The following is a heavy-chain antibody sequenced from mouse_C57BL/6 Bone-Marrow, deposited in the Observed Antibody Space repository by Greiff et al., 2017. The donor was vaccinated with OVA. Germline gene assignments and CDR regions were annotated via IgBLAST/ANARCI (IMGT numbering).Heavy chain of an antibody. J-gene: IGHJ2*01. CDR1: GFTFSSYA. Sequence: EVKVVESGGGLVKPGGSLKLSCAASGFTFSSYAMSWVRQTPEKRLEWVATISDGGSYTYYPDNVKGRFTISRDNAKNNLYLQMSHLKSEDTAMDYCAREGIYDGYYGVFDYWGQGTTLTVSS. V-gene: IGHV5-4*01. CDR3: AREGIYDGYYGVFDY. CDR2: ISDGGSYT. D-gene: IGHD2-3*01.